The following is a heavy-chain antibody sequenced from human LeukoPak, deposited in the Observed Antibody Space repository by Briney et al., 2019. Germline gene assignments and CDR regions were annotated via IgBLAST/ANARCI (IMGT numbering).Heavy chain of an antibody. J-gene: IGHJ4*02. CDR2: INPNSGDT. V-gene: IGHV1-2*02. CDR1: GYTFSDYY. Sequence: GASVKVSCKASGYTFSDYYMHWVRQAPGQGLQWVGWINPNSGDTHYAQMFQGRVTMTRDTSINTAYMELRRVRSDDTAVYYCAKSAQYSSAWFTGSFDYWGQGTLVTVSS. D-gene: IGHD6-13*01. CDR3: AKSAQYSSAWFTGSFDY.